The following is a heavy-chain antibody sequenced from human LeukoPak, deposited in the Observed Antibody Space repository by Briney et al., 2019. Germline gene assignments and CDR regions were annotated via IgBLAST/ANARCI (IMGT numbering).Heavy chain of an antibody. CDR2: INHSGST. D-gene: IGHD2-2*01. CDR1: GGSFSGYY. J-gene: IGHJ5*02. Sequence: SETLSLTCAVYGGSFSGYYWSWIRQPPGKGLEWIGEINHSGSTNYNPSLKSRVTISVDTSKNQFSLKLSSVTAADTAVYYCARTLPGYCSSTSCKKKWVRFDPWGQGTLVTVSS. CDR3: ARTLPGYCSSTSCKKKWVRFDP. V-gene: IGHV4-34*01.